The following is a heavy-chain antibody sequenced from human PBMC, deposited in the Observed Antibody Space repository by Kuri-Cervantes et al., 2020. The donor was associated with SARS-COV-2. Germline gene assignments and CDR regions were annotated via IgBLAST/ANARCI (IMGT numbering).Heavy chain of an antibody. CDR2: IIPIFDTA. CDR1: GGTFSTYA. J-gene: IGHJ4*02. D-gene: IGHD2-2*02. CDR3: ARGGDCSSTSCYISRLFDY. Sequence: SVNVSCKASGGTFSTYAISWVRQAPGQGLEWMGGIIPIFDTANYAQKLKGRVTITTDESTRSAYMDLSDLRSEDTAVYYCARGGDCSSTSCYISRLFDYWGQGTLVTVSS. V-gene: IGHV1-69*05.